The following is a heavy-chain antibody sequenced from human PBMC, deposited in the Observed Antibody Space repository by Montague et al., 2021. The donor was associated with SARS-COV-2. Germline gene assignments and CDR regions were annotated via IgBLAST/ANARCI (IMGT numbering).Heavy chain of an antibody. V-gene: IGHV3-74*01. CDR1: GFTFSSYG. J-gene: IGHJ4*02. CDR2: IRPDGTSA. Sequence: SLRLSCAASGFTFSSYGMHWVRQVPGRGLVWVSRIRPDGTSAHYAASVKGRFIISRDNAKNTLSLEMTNLRVDDTAIYFCVRPLWFGDSDYYFESWGQGTVVSVSS. D-gene: IGHD3-10*01. CDR3: VRPLWFGDSDYYFES.